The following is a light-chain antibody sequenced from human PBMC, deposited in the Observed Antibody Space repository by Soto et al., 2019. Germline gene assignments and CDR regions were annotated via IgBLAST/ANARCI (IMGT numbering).Light chain of an antibody. CDR3: QQYYSYPRT. V-gene: IGKV1-8*01. CDR1: QGISSY. Sequence: AIRMTQSPSSFSASTGDRVTITCRASQGISSYLAWYQQKPGKAPKLLIYAASTLQSGVPSRFSGSGSGTDFTLTSSCLQSEDFATEYCQQYYSYPRTFGQGTKVEIK. CDR2: AAS. J-gene: IGKJ1*01.